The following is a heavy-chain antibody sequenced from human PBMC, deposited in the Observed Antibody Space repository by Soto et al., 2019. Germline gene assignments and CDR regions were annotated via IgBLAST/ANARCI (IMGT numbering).Heavy chain of an antibody. J-gene: IGHJ6*02. V-gene: IGHV1-69*13. D-gene: IGHD1-26*01. CDR2: IIPIFGTA. CDR1: VGTLSNYA. CDR3: ARDNYSGSYYDYYYGMDV. Sequence: SLEVSYQASVGTLSNYAVGTVSQTPRKSREWMGGIIPIFGTANYAQKFQGRVTITADESTSTAYMELSSLRSEDTAVYYCARDNYSGSYYDYYYGMDVWGQGTTVTVSS.